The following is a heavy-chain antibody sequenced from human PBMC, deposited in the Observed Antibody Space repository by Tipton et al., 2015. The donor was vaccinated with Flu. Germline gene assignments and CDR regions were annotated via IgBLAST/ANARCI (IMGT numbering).Heavy chain of an antibody. Sequence: LRLSCTVSGGSISSYYWSWIRQPAGKGLEWIGRIYSSGNTNYHPSLKSRVTISLDTSKNQFSLKLNSVTAEDTAVYYCARGLGYWGQGMLVTVSS. V-gene: IGHV4-4*07. CDR3: ARGLGY. CDR2: IYSSGNT. CDR1: GGSISSYY. J-gene: IGHJ4*02.